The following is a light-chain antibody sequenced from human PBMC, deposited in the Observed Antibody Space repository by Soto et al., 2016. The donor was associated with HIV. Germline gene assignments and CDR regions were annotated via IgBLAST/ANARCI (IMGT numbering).Light chain of an antibody. CDR3: QQSYSTPPYT. J-gene: IGKJ2*01. Sequence: DIQMTQSPSTLSASVGDRVTITCRASQSISSWVAWYQQKPGKAPNLLIYAASSLQSGVPSRFSGSGSGTDFTLTISSLQPEDFATYYCQQSYSTPPYTFGQGTKLEIK. V-gene: IGKV1-39*01. CDR2: AAS. CDR1: QSISSW.